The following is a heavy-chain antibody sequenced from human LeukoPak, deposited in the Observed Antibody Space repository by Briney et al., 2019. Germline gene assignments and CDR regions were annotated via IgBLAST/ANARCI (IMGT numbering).Heavy chain of an antibody. CDR1: GYTFTSYG. V-gene: IGHV1-18*01. J-gene: IGHJ4*02. CDR3: GRDSGGYFDY. Sequence: ASVKVSCKASGYTFTSYGISWVRQAPGQGLEWMGWISAYNGNTIYAQKLQGRVTMTTDTSTSTAYMELRSLRSDDTAVYSCGRDSGGYFDYWGQGTLITVSS. CDR2: ISAYNGNT. D-gene: IGHD1-1*01.